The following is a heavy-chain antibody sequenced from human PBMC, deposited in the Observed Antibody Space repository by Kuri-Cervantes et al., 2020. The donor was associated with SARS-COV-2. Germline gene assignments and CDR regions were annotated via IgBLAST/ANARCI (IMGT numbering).Heavy chain of an antibody. CDR1: GGTFSSYA. Sequence: SVKVSCKASGGTFSSYAVTWVRQAPGQGLEWMGRIIPIFGTTNYAQKFQGRVTITADESSSTAYMELSSLRSEDTAVYYCASCLANYYYYMDVWGKGTTVT. CDR3: ASCLANYYYYMDV. CDR2: IIPIFGTT. D-gene: IGHD3-3*02. V-gene: IGHV1-69*13. J-gene: IGHJ6*03.